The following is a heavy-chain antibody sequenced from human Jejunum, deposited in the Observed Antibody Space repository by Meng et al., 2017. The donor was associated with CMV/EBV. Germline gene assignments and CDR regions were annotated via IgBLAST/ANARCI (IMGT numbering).Heavy chain of an antibody. CDR3: ARAIDYGDPNWFDP. CDR1: EFTFTSYE. D-gene: IGHD4-17*01. J-gene: IGHJ5*02. V-gene: IGHV3-48*03. Sequence: SEFTFTSYEMNWVRQAPGKGLEWISYISGSGSSIYYADSVKGRFTISRDNAKNSLYLQMNSLRAEDTAVYYCARAIDYGDPNWFDPWGQGTLVTVSS. CDR2: ISGSGSSI.